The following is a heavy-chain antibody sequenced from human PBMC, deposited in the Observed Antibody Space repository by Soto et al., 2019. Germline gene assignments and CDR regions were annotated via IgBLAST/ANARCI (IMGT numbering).Heavy chain of an antibody. CDR2: IIPIFGTA. V-gene: IGHV1-69*13. Sequence: GASVKVSCKASGGTFSSYAISWVRQAPGQGLEWMGGIIPIFGTANYAQKFQGRVTITADESTSTAYMELSSLRSEDTAVYYCARDPQFHCSGGSCYSLNYFDYWGQGTLVTVSS. J-gene: IGHJ4*02. CDR3: ARDPQFHCSGGSCYSLNYFDY. D-gene: IGHD2-15*01. CDR1: GGTFSSYA.